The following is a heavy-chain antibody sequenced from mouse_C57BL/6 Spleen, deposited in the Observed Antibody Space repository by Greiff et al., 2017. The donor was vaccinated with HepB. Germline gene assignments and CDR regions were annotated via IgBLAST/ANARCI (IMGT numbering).Heavy chain of an antibody. J-gene: IGHJ4*01. D-gene: IGHD2-5*01. CDR2: INPGSGGT. V-gene: IGHV1-54*01. Sequence: QVQLKESGAELVRPGTSVKVSCKASGYAFTNYLIEWVKQRPGQGLEWIGVINPGSGGTNYNEKFKGKATLTADKSSITAYMQLSSLTSEDAAVYFCARDSNYGAMDYWGQGTSVTVSS. CDR3: ARDSNYGAMDY. CDR1: GYAFTNYL.